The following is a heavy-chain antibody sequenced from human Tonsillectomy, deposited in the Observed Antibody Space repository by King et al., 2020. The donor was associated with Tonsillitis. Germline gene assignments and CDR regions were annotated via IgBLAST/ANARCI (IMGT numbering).Heavy chain of an antibody. V-gene: IGHV3-53*01. CDR1: GFTVSSNY. CDR2: IYSSGST. CDR3: ARDVDF. J-gene: IGHJ4*02. Sequence: VQLVESGGGLIQPGGSLRLSCAASGFTVSSNYMNWVRQAAGKGLEWVSLIYSSGSTYYADSVKGRFTISRDNSKNKLYLQINSLRAEDTAVYYCARDVDFWGQGTLVTVSS.